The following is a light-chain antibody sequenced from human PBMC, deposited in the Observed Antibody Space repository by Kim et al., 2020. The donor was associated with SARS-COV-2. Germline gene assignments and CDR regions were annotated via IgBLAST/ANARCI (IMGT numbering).Light chain of an antibody. J-gene: IGLJ3*02. V-gene: IGLV3-21*04. CDR1: NIGSKS. CDR3: QVWDSSSDHPV. CDR2: YDS. Sequence: ARGKTARIAWGGNNIGSKSVLWYQQKPGQASVLVIYYDSDRPSGIPERFSGSNSGNTATLTFSRVEAGDEADYYFQVWDSSSDHPVFGGGTQLTVL.